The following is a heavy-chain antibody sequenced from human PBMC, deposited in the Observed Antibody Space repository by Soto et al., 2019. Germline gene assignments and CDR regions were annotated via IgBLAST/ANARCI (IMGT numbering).Heavy chain of an antibody. D-gene: IGHD2-2*01. J-gene: IGHJ4*02. V-gene: IGHV4-59*01. CDR3: ARGLCSSTSCYEDY. CDR1: GGSISSYY. CDR2: IYYSGST. Sequence: QVQLQESGPGLVKPSETLSLTCTVSGGSISSYYWSWIRQPPGKGLEWIGYIYYSGSTNYNPSLKSRVTTSVDTSKTQCSLKLSSVTAADTAVYYCARGLCSSTSCYEDYWGQGTLVTVSS.